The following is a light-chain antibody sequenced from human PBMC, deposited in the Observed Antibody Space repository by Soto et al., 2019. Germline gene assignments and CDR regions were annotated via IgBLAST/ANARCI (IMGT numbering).Light chain of an antibody. CDR2: GAS. CDR1: QGISNY. CDR3: QKYDSAPFT. J-gene: IGKJ3*01. Sequence: DIQMTQSPSSLSAFVGDRVTITCRASQGISNYLAWYQQKPGKVPNVLIYGASTLRSGVPSRFSGTGSGTDFTLTIRSLQPEDVAIYYCQKYDSAPFTFGPGTTVELK. V-gene: IGKV1-27*01.